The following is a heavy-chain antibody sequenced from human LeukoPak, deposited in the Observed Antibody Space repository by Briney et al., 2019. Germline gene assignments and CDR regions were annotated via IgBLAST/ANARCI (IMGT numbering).Heavy chain of an antibody. V-gene: IGHV1-2*02. CDR1: GYTFTGYY. J-gene: IGHJ4*02. Sequence: ASVKVSCKASGYTFTGYYMHWVRQAPGQGLEWMGWINPNSGGTIYAQKFQGRVTMTRDTSISTACMELSRLRSDDTAVYYCARGYYYGSGSYLGYWGQGTLVTVSS. CDR2: INPNSGGT. CDR3: ARGYYYGSGSYLGY. D-gene: IGHD3-10*01.